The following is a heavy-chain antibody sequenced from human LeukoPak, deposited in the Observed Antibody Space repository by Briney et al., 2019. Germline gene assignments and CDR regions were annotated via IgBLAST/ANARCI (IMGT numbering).Heavy chain of an antibody. CDR2: INPNSGGT. V-gene: IGHV1-2*02. D-gene: IGHD2-2*01. CDR1: GYTFTGYY. CDR3: AREVPGKPSEYQLPTGY. Sequence: ASVKVSCKASGYTFTGYYMHWVRQAPGQGLEWMGWINPNSGGTNYAQKFQGRVTMTRDTSISTAYMELSRLRSDDTAVYYCAREVPGKPSEYQLPTGYWGQGTLVTVSS. J-gene: IGHJ4*02.